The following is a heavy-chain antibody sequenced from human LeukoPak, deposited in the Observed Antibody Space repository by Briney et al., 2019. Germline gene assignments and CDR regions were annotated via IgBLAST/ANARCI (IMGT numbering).Heavy chain of an antibody. D-gene: IGHD6-13*01. CDR3: ARSPGPAAAAPGYFQH. CDR2: ISYDGSNK. J-gene: IGHJ1*01. V-gene: IGHV3-30*03. Sequence: PGGSLRLSCAASGFTFSSYGMHWVRQAPGKGLEWVAVISYDGSNKYYADSVKGRFTISRDNSKNTLYLQMNSLRAEDTAVFYCARSPGPAAAAPGYFQHWGQGTLVTVSS. CDR1: GFTFSSYG.